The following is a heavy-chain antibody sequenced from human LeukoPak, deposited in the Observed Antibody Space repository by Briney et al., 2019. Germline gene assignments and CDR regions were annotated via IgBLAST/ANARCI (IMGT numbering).Heavy chain of an antibody. J-gene: IGHJ6*03. Sequence: ASVKVSCKASGYTFTSYYMHWVRQAPGQGLEWMGIINPSGGSTSYAQKFQGRVTMTRDTSTSTVYMELSSLRSEDTAVYYCARHYGSGSRNYYYYMDVWGKGTTVTISS. D-gene: IGHD3-10*01. V-gene: IGHV1-46*01. CDR1: GYTFTSYY. CDR2: INPSGGST. CDR3: ARHYGSGSRNYYYYMDV.